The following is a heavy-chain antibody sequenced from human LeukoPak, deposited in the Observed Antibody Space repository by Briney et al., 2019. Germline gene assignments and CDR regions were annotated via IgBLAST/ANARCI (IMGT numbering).Heavy chain of an antibody. CDR3: ARLRSSMDV. CDR1: GGSINSYY. CDR2: VYNSGST. Sequence: SETLSLTCTVSGGSINSYYWTWIRQPPGKGLEWIANVYNSGSTNYNPSLKSRVTISVDMFKNQFSLKLTSVTAADTAVYYCARLRSSMDVWGQGTTVTVSS. V-gene: IGHV4-59*01. J-gene: IGHJ6*02.